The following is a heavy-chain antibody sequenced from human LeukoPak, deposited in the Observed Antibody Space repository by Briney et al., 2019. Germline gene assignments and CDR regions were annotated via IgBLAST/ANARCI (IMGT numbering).Heavy chain of an antibody. J-gene: IGHJ4*02. D-gene: IGHD1-26*01. V-gene: IGHV3-23*01. CDR1: GFTFSSHA. CDR3: ATDRGSWGY. CDR2: ISGSGGST. Sequence: GGSLRLSCAASGFTFSSHAISWLRQAPGKGLEWVSAISGSGGSTYYADSVKGRFTVSRDNSKNTLYLQMNSLRAEDTAVYYCATDRGSWGYWGQGTLVTVSS.